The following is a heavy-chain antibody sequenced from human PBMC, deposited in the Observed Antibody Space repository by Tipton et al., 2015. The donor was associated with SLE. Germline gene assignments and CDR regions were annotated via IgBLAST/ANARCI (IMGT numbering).Heavy chain of an antibody. CDR3: ARAWGSGRDY. CDR1: GGSFSDYY. V-gene: IGHV4-4*09. Sequence: TLSLTCAVYGGSFSDYYWSWIRQPPGKGLEWIGYIYTSGSTNYNPSLKSRVTISVDTSKNQFSLKLSSVTAADTAVYYCARAWGSGRDYWGQGTLVTVSS. CDR2: IYTSGST. D-gene: IGHD3-10*01. J-gene: IGHJ4*02.